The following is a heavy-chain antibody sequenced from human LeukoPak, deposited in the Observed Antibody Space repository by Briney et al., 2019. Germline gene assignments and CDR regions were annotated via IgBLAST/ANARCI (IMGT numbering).Heavy chain of an antibody. J-gene: IGHJ4*02. Sequence: SVKVSCKASGGTFSTYALGWVRQAPGKGLEWMGSIIPVLEMTNYAQKFQSSVTITADTSTDTAFMELKTLTSEDTAVYYCARGPVAGTKGPETDYWGQGTLVTVSS. CDR3: ARGPVAGTKGPETDY. CDR1: GGTFSTYA. CDR2: IIPVLEMT. D-gene: IGHD6-19*01. V-gene: IGHV1-69*04.